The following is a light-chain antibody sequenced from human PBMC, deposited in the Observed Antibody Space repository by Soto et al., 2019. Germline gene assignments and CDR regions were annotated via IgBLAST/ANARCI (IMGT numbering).Light chain of an antibody. CDR3: QQSYRTPHT. Sequence: DIQMTQSPSSLSASVGDRVTITCRASQGVSAYLLWYQQRQGRAPTLLIYAASNLLSGVPSKFSGGGSRTNFTLPISSLQPEDVATYYCQQSYRTPHTFGQGTKLETK. CDR1: QGVSAY. J-gene: IGKJ2*01. CDR2: AAS. V-gene: IGKV1-39*01.